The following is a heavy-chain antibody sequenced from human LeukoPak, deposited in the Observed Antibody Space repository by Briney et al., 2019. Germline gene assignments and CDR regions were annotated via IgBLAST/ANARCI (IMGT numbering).Heavy chain of an antibody. CDR2: ISHDGMNA. CDR3: AKDGAQYSSGPECDP. Sequence: PGGSQRLSCAASGLHFSGTAMSWVRQAPGKGLEWVSAISHDGMNAYYADSVKGRFTISRDNSKKTVSLEMSSLTAADTGVYYCAKDGAQYSSGPECDPRGQGALVTVSP. J-gene: IGHJ5*02. CDR1: GLHFSGTA. D-gene: IGHD6-19*01. V-gene: IGHV3-23*01.